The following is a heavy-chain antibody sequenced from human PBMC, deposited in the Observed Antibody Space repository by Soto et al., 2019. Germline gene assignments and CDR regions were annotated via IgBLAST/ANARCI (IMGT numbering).Heavy chain of an antibody. Sequence: PGGSLRLSCVASGFAFSSHPMSWVRQAPERGLEWVSGISDSGGLTYNTDSVKGRFTISRDNSENTLYLQMNSLRAEDTALYYCARRAFGSSRSFDIWGQGTMVTVSS. CDR3: ARRAFGSSRSFDI. CDR2: ISDSGGLT. J-gene: IGHJ3*02. D-gene: IGHD6-6*01. V-gene: IGHV3-23*01. CDR1: GFAFSSHP.